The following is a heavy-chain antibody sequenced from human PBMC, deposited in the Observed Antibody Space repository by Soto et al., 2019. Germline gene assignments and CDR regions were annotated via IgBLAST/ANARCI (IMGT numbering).Heavy chain of an antibody. J-gene: IGHJ4*02. CDR3: ANHTDLDH. V-gene: IGHV3-7*01. CDR2: IQPDGSEK. D-gene: IGHD2-2*02. CDR1: GFIFSNDW. Sequence: GGSLRLSCVASGFIFSNDWMSWVRQAPGEGLEWVARIQPDGSEKYHADSVKGRFTISRDNAKNSLFLQMNSLRVEDTAVYYCANHTDLDHWGQGTPVTVSS.